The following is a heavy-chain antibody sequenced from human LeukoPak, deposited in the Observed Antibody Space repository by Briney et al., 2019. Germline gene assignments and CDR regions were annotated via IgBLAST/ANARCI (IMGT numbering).Heavy chain of an antibody. D-gene: IGHD4-11*01. J-gene: IGHJ5*02. CDR2: ISACNGNT. CDR1: GYTFTSYG. CDR3: ARPRYSNYLYNWFDP. V-gene: IGHV1-18*01. Sequence: ASVKVSCKASGYTFTSYGISWVRQAPGQGLEWMGWISACNGNTNYAQKLQGRVTMTTDTSTSTAYMELRSLRSDDTAVYYCARPRYSNYLYNWFDPWGQGTLVTVSS.